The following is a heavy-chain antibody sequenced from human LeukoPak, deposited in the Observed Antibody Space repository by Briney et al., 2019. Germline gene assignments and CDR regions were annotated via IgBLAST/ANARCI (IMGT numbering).Heavy chain of an antibody. V-gene: IGHV1-69*01. D-gene: IGHD5-18*01. J-gene: IGHJ2*01. CDR2: IIPIFGTA. CDR1: GGTFSSYA. Sequence: SVKVSCKASGGTFSSYAISWVRQAPGQGLEWMGGIIPIFGTANYAQKFEGRVTITADESTSTAYMELSSLRSEDTAVYYCARSLGYSYGRDYWYFDLWGRGTLVTVSS. CDR3: ARSLGYSYGRDYWYFDL.